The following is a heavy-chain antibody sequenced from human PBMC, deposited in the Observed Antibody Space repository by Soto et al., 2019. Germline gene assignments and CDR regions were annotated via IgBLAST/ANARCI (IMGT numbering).Heavy chain of an antibody. CDR1: GYTFTNYY. Sequence: QVQLVQSGAAATKPGASVKVSCKASGYTFTNYYIHWVRQAPGQGLEWMGIINPSEGSATYALKFQGRLSLTSDTSTSTVYMQLSSLRSDDSAVYYCARDWDSSSPSLYYSYAMDVWGLGTAVTISS. V-gene: IGHV1-46*01. CDR3: ARDWDSSSPSLYYSYAMDV. J-gene: IGHJ6*02. D-gene: IGHD6-6*01. CDR2: INPSEGSA.